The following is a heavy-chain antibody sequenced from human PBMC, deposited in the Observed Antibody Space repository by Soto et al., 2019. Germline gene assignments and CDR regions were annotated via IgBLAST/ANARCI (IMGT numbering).Heavy chain of an antibody. CDR2: ISSSSSTI. CDR3: ARDRPQGYYDFWSGYSDYYYYGMDV. Sequence: PVGSLRLSCAASGFTFSSYSMNWVRQAPGKGLEWVSYISSSSSTIYYADSVKGRFTISRDNAKNSLYLQMNSLRDEDTAVYYCARDRPQGYYDFWSGYSDYYYYGMDVWGQGTTVTVSS. CDR1: GFTFSSYS. D-gene: IGHD3-3*01. J-gene: IGHJ6*02. V-gene: IGHV3-48*02.